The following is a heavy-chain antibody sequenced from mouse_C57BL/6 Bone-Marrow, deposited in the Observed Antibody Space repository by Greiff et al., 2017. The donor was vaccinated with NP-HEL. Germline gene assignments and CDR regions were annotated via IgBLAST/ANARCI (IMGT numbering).Heavy chain of an antibody. CDR3: ARRVNWTRGYAMGY. CDR1: GFTFSDYG. CDR2: ISNLAYSI. D-gene: IGHD4-1*02. Sequence: EVKVVESGGGLVQPGGSLKLSCAASGFTFSDYGMAWVRQAPRKGPEWVAFISNLAYSIYYADTVTGRFTISRENAKNTLYLEMSSLRSEDTAMYYCARRVNWTRGYAMGYWGQGASVTVAS. V-gene: IGHV5-15*01. J-gene: IGHJ4*01.